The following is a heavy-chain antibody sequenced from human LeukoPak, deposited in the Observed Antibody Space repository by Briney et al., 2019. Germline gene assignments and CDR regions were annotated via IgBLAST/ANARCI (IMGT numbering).Heavy chain of an antibody. D-gene: IGHD6-19*01. CDR2: IWFDRTTE. CDR1: GFTFSSYA. Sequence: GRSLRLSCQPSGFTFSSYAMHWVRQAPGKGLEWVAVIWFDRTTEYYADSVRGRFTISRDNSRSTLYLQMNTLRVDDTAVYYCALRGIAVAGRFDYWGQGTLVTVSS. J-gene: IGHJ4*02. CDR3: ALRGIAVAGRFDY. V-gene: IGHV3-33*01.